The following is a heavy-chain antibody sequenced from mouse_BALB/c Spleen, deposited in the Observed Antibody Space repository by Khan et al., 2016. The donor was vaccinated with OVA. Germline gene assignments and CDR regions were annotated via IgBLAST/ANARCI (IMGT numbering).Heavy chain of an antibody. V-gene: IGHV5-6*01. Sequence: EVELVESGGDVVKPGGSLKLSCAASGFTFSTYGISWVRQTPDKRLEWVATVSTGGHYTYYPDPVKGRFTISRSNAKDTLYLQSRSLKSEDTAMFYCARIAYFYDSEGFAYWGQGTMVTVSA. J-gene: IGHJ3*01. CDR3: ARIAYFYDSEGFAY. CDR2: VSTGGHYT. D-gene: IGHD1-1*01. CDR1: GFTFSTYG.